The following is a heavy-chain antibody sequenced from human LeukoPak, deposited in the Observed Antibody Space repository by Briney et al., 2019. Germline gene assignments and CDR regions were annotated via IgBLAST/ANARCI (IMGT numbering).Heavy chain of an antibody. J-gene: IGHJ4*02. CDR1: GFTFSSYA. CDR3: ARDQLPLITVTTYLVDY. V-gene: IGHV3-30*04. CDR2: ISYDGSNK. Sequence: GGSLRLSCAASGFTFSSYAMHGVRQAPGKGLEGVAVISYDGSNKYYADSVKGRFTISRDNSKITLYLQMNSLRAEDTAVYYCARDQLPLITVTTYLVDYWGQGTLVTVSS. D-gene: IGHD4-17*01.